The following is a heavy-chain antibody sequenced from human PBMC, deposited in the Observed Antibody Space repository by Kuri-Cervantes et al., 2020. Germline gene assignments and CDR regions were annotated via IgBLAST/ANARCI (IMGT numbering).Heavy chain of an antibody. V-gene: IGHV1-46*01. J-gene: IGHJ4*02. Sequence: ASVKVSCKASGYTFTSYYMHWVRQAPGQGLERMGIINPSGGSTSYAQKFQGRVTITADESTSTAYMELSSLRSEDTAVYYCATNRGIAVAGSPEFDYWGQGTLVTVSS. CDR2: INPSGGST. D-gene: IGHD6-19*01. CDR1: GYTFTSYY. CDR3: ATNRGIAVAGSPEFDY.